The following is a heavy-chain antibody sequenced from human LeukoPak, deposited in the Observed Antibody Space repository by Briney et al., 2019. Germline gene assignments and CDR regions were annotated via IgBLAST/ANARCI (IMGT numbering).Heavy chain of an antibody. V-gene: IGHV1-24*01. Sequence: ASVKVSCTVSGSSVTELSLYWVRQAPGKGLEWMGGFDVIDSETFYAQKFQGRVTMTEDSSTDTAYMELRSLTSDDTALYYCAAGRPYSLLDYWGRGTLVTVSS. D-gene: IGHD5-18*01. J-gene: IGHJ4*02. CDR2: FDVIDSET. CDR1: GSSVTELS. CDR3: AAGRPYSLLDY.